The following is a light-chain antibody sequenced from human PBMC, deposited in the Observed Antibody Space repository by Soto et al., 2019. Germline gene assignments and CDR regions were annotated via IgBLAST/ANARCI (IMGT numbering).Light chain of an antibody. J-gene: IGKJ1*01. Sequence: EIVLTQSPGTLSLSPGERATLSCRASQSVSSSYLAWYQQKPGQAPRLLIYGASNRATGIPDMFSGSGSGTDFTLSISRVEPEDFAVYYCQQYGTSPRTFGQGTKVEI. CDR1: QSVSSSY. V-gene: IGKV3-20*01. CDR3: QQYGTSPRT. CDR2: GAS.